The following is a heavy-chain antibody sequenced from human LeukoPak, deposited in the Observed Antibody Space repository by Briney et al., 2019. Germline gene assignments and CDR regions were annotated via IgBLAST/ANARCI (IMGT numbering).Heavy chain of an antibody. CDR1: GFTFSSYS. CDR3: ARELVEIAAAATDY. Sequence: GGSLRLSCAASGFTFSSYSMNWVRQAPGKGLEWVSSISSSSSYIYYADSVKGQFTISRDNAKNSLYLQMNSLRVEDTAVYYCARELVEIAAAATDYWGQGTLVTVSS. D-gene: IGHD6-13*01. CDR2: ISSSSSYI. J-gene: IGHJ4*02. V-gene: IGHV3-21*01.